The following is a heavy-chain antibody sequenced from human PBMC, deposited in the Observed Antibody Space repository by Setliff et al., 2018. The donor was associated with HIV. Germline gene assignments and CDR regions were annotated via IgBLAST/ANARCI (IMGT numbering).Heavy chain of an antibody. Sequence: SETLSLTCTVSGGSASNSRYYWAWIRQPPGKGLEYIGSIHYNEKTYYNPSLKSRVTISIDTSKNQFSLNLTSVTAADTAIYYCARDKGRPHHFDNNGYYRSDTFDIWGHGTMVTVSS. J-gene: IGHJ3*02. CDR2: IHYNEKT. CDR3: ARDKGRPHHFDNNGYYRSDTFDI. V-gene: IGHV4-39*02. D-gene: IGHD3-22*01. CDR1: GGSASNSRYY.